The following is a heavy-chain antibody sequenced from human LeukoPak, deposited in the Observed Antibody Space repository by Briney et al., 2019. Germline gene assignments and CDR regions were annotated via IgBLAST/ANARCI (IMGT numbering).Heavy chain of an antibody. D-gene: IGHD3-3*01. CDR1: GGSISSSSYY. J-gene: IGHJ4*02. V-gene: IGHV4-39*01. Sequence: SETLSLTCTVSGGSISSSSYYWSWIRQPPGKGLEWIGSIYYSGSTYYNPSLKSRVTISVDTSKNQFSLKLSSVTAADTAVYYCARRGGSITIFDWGQGTLVTVSS. CDR2: IYYSGST. CDR3: ARRGGSITIFD.